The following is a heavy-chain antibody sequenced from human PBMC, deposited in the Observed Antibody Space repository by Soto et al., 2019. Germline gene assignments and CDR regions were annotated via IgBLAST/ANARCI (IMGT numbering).Heavy chain of an antibody. D-gene: IGHD2-21*02. Sequence: SVKVSCKASGGTFSSYAISWVRQAPGQGLEWMGGTIPIFGTANYAQKFQGRVTITADESTSTAYMELSSLRSEDTAVYYCASAPVVVTAIGAFDIWGQGTMVTVSS. CDR2: TIPIFGTA. CDR3: ASAPVVVTAIGAFDI. CDR1: GGTFSSYA. V-gene: IGHV1-69*13. J-gene: IGHJ3*02.